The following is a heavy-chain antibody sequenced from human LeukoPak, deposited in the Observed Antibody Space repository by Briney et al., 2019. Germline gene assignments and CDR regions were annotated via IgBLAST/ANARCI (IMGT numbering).Heavy chain of an antibody. CDR3: ARPTTPFYYYYYMDV. J-gene: IGHJ6*03. CDR1: GFTFSSYW. Sequence: GGSLRLSCAASGFTFSSYWMHWVLQAPGKALVWVSRINSDGSSTSYADSVKGRFTISRDNAKNTLYLQMNSLRAEDTAVYYCARPTTPFYYYYYMDVWGKGTTVTVSS. D-gene: IGHD4-11*01. V-gene: IGHV3-74*01. CDR2: INSDGSST.